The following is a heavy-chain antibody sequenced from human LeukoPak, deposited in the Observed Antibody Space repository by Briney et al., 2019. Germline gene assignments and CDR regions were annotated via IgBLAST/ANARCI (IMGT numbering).Heavy chain of an antibody. Sequence: GASVKVSCKASGYTFTSYGISWVRQAPGQGLEWMGWISAYNGNTNYAQKLQGRVTMTTDTSTSTAYMELRSLRSEDTAVYYCADTSYDSSGYYLPYWGQGTLVTVSS. CDR1: GYTFTSYG. D-gene: IGHD3-22*01. CDR3: ADTSYDSSGYYLPY. CDR2: ISAYNGNT. J-gene: IGHJ4*02. V-gene: IGHV1-18*01.